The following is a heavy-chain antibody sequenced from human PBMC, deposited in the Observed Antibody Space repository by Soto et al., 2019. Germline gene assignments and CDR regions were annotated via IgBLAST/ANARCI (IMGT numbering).Heavy chain of an antibody. J-gene: IGHJ5*02. Sequence: QVQLQESGPGLVKPSETLSLTCAVSGGSITSSDWWSWVRQPPGKGLEWIGETSHRGSTTYSPSLKSRVTISVDKSKNQFSLQLSSVTAADTAVYYCARDGHSSGWSWGQGTLVTVSS. CDR1: GGSITSSDW. CDR2: TSHRGST. V-gene: IGHV4-4*02. CDR3: ARDGHSSGWS. D-gene: IGHD6-19*01.